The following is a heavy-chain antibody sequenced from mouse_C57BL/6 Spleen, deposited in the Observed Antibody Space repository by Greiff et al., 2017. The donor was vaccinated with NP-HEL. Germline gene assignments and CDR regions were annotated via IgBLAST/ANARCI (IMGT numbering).Heavy chain of an antibody. CDR3: ARDVDSNYRYAMDY. CDR1: GFTFSSYA. CDR2: ISDGGSYT. Sequence: EVQWVESGGGLVKPGGSLKLSCAASGFTFSSYAMSWVRQTPEKRLEWVATISDGGSYTYYPDNVKGRFTISRDNAKNNLYLQMSHLKSEDTAMYYCARDVDSNYRYAMDYWGQGTSVTVSS. D-gene: IGHD2-5*01. J-gene: IGHJ4*01. V-gene: IGHV5-4*01.